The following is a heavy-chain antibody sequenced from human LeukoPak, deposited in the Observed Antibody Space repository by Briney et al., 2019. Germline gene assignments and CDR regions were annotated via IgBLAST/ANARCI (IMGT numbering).Heavy chain of an antibody. Sequence: PSETLSLTCTVSGYSISSGYYWGWIRQPPGKGLEWIGSIYHSGSTYYNPSLKSRVTISVDTSKNQFSLKLSSVTAADTAVYYCARATYRPPYYDDSSGYYYYLDYWGQGTLVTVSS. CDR1: GYSISSGYY. V-gene: IGHV4-38-2*02. J-gene: IGHJ4*02. CDR2: IYHSGST. CDR3: ARATYRPPYYDDSSGYYYYLDY. D-gene: IGHD3-22*01.